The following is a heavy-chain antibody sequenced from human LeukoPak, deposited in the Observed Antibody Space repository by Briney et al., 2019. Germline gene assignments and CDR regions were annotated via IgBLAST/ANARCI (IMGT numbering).Heavy chain of an antibody. V-gene: IGHV4-34*01. CDR3: ARLEAGTPGDYYYYGMDV. J-gene: IGHJ6*02. Sequence: SETLSLTCTVSGGSISSGDYYWSWIRQPPGKGLEWIGEINHSGSTNYNPSLKSRVTISVDTSKNQFSLKLSSVTAADTAVYYCARLEAGTPGDYYYYGMDVWGQGTTVTVSS. D-gene: IGHD6-19*01. CDR2: INHSGST. CDR1: GGSISSGDYY.